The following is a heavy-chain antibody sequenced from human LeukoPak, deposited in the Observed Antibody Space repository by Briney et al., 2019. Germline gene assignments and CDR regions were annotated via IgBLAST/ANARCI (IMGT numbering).Heavy chain of an antibody. D-gene: IGHD6-13*01. V-gene: IGHV1-46*01. J-gene: IGHJ4*02. CDR1: GYTFTSYN. CDR2: INPSGGKT. Sequence: GASVKVSCKASGYTFTSYNMHWVRQAPGQGLEWMGIINPSGGKTIYAQRFQGRVTMTRDTPTSTVYMELSSLRSEDTAVYYCARDSRSWSVDYWGQGTLVTVSS. CDR3: ARDSRSWSVDY.